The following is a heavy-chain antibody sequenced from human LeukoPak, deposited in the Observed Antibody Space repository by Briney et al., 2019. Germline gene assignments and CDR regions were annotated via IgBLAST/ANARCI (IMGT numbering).Heavy chain of an antibody. J-gene: IGHJ4*02. V-gene: IGHV3-30*02. CDR1: GFTFSSYG. CDR3: AKDFSPGELLLGFDY. Sequence: GGSLRLSCAASGFTFSSYGMHWVRQAPGKGLEWVAFIRYDGSNKYCADSVKGRFTISRDNSKNTLYLQMNSLRAEDTAVYYCAKDFSPGELLLGFDYWGQGTLVTVSS. D-gene: IGHD1-26*01. CDR2: IRYDGSNK.